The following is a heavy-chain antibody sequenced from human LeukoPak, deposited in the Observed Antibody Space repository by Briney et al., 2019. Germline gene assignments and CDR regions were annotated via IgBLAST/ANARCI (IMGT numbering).Heavy chain of an antibody. V-gene: IGHV4-61*01. J-gene: IGHJ5*02. CDR3: ARGEYNPLA. CDR1: GYSISSGYY. CDR2: IYYSGST. D-gene: IGHD1-14*01. Sequence: PSETLSLTCTVSGYSISSGYYWSWIRQPPGKGLEWIGYIYYSGSTNYNPSLKSRVTISVDTSKNQFSLKLTSVTAADTAVYYCARGEYNPLAWGQGTLVTVSS.